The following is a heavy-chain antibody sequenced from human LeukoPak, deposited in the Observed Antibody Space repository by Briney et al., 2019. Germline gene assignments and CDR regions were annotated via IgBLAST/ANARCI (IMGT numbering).Heavy chain of an antibody. V-gene: IGHV4-34*01. Sequence: SETLSLTCAVSDGPFSGYFWSWIRQSSGKGLEWIGEIHNSGTTNYNPSLNSRVTISEDTSKNQFYLNLSSVTAADTAVYYCAKRYYYNLGSFPFDFWGQGTLVTVSS. CDR3: AKRYYYNLGSFPFDF. D-gene: IGHD3-10*01. CDR2: IHNSGTT. CDR1: DGPFSGYF. J-gene: IGHJ4*02.